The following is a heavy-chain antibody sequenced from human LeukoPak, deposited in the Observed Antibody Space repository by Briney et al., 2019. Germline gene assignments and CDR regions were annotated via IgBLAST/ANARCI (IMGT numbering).Heavy chain of an antibody. Sequence: SGPTLVNPTQTLTLTCTFSGFSLSTSGMRVSWIRQPPGKALEWLARIDWDDDKFYSTSLKTRLTISKDTSKNQVVLTMTNMDPVETATYYCARTNLLGAMDAFDIWGQGTMVTVSS. CDR2: IDWDDDK. CDR1: GFSLSTSGMR. D-gene: IGHD1-26*01. V-gene: IGHV2-70*04. CDR3: ARTNLLGAMDAFDI. J-gene: IGHJ3*02.